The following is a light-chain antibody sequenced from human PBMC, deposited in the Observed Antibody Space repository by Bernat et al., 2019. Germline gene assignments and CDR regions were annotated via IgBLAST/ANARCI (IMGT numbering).Light chain of an antibody. CDR1: SSDVVGYNY. J-gene: IGLJ2*01. CDR2: EVN. V-gene: IGLV2-8*01. Sequence: QSALTQPPSASVSPGQSVTISCTGTSSDVVGYNYVSWYQQHPGKAPKLMIYEVNNRPSGVPDRFSGSKSGNTASLTVSGLQADDEADYYCSSYAGRSYADNNNFLVICGGGTKLTVL. CDR3: SSYAGRSYADNNNFLVI.